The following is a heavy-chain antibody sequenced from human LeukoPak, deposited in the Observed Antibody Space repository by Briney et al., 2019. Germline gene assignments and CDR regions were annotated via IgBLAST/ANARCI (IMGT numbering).Heavy chain of an antibody. J-gene: IGHJ4*02. Sequence: ASVKVSCKASEGTFSSYAISWVRQAPGQGLEWMGGIIPIFGTANYAQKFQGRVTITTDESTSTAYMELSSLRSEDTAVYYCARMGGSYGFDYWGQGTLVTVSS. CDR3: ARMGGSYGFDY. CDR2: IIPIFGTA. V-gene: IGHV1-69*05. D-gene: IGHD1-26*01. CDR1: EGTFSSYA.